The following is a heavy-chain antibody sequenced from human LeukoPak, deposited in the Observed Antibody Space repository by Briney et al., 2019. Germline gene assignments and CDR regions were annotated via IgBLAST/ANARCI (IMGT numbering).Heavy chain of an antibody. CDR3: AKDGPPAYGSGSYYDLSFDY. J-gene: IGHJ4*02. Sequence: GGSLRLSCAASGFTFSSYGMHWVRQAPGKGLERVAFIRYDGSNKYYADSVKGRFTISRDNSKNTLYLQMNSLRAEDTAVYYCAKDGPPAYGSGSYYDLSFDYWGQGTLVTVSS. CDR2: IRYDGSNK. CDR1: GFTFSSYG. V-gene: IGHV3-30*02. D-gene: IGHD3-10*01.